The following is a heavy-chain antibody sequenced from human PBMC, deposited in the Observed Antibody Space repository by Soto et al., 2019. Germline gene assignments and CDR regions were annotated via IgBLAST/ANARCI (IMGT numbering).Heavy chain of an antibody. D-gene: IGHD6-13*01. CDR1: GGSISSSSYY. CDR3: VSRIAAAGEIDY. J-gene: IGHJ4*02. CDR2: IYYSGST. Sequence: SETLSLTCTVSGGSISSSSYYWGWIRQPPGKGLEWIGSIYYSGSTYYNPSLKSRVTISVDTSKNQFSLKLSSVTAADTAVYYCVSRIAAAGEIDYWGQGTLVTVSS. V-gene: IGHV4-39*01.